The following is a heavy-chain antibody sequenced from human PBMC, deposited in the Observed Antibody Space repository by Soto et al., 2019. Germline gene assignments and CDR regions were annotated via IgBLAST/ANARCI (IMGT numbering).Heavy chain of an antibody. V-gene: IGHV1-8*01. CDR2: MSPKNGNT. CDR1: GYTFDTLD. J-gene: IGHJ6*02. CDR3: ARGVDAGMDV. Sequence: QVQLVQSGAEVRKPGASVRVSCIASGYTFDTLDINWVRQANGQGFEWMGWMSPKNGNTGYAQKFQGRVTMTRDTSMSTAYMELTSLTSDDTAVYYCARGVDAGMDVWGQGIMVTVSS. D-gene: IGHD1-1*01.